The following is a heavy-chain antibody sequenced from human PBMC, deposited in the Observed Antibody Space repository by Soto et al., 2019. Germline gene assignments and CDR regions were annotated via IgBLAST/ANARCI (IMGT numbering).Heavy chain of an antibody. V-gene: IGHV3-7*04. CDR2: IKQDGSEK. CDR1: GFTFSSYW. Sequence: GGSLRLSCAASGFTFSSYWMSWVRQAPGKGLEWVANIKQDGSEKYYVDSVKGRFTISRDNAKNSLYLQMNSLRAEDTAVYYCARVILVREGGNWFDPWGQGTLVTVSS. J-gene: IGHJ5*02. D-gene: IGHD3-10*02. CDR3: ARVILVREGGNWFDP.